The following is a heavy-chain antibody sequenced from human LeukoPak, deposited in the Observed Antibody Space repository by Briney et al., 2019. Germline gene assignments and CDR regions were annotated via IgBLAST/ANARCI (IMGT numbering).Heavy chain of an antibody. Sequence: GASVKASCKASGYTFTSYGISWVRQAPGQGLEWMGWISAYNGNTNYAQKLQGRGTMTTDTSTSTAYMELRSLRSDDTAVYYCARDGVGWATAIPHFDYWGQGTLVTVSS. J-gene: IGHJ4*02. CDR3: ARDGVGWATAIPHFDY. CDR2: ISAYNGNT. V-gene: IGHV1-18*04. CDR1: GYTFTSYG. D-gene: IGHD2-2*02.